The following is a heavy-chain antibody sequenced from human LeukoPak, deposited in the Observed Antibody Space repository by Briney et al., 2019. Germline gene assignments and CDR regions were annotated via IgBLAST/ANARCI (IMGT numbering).Heavy chain of an antibody. Sequence: GGSLRLSCAASGFTFSSYSMNWVRQAPGKGLEWVSSISSSSDYIYYADSVKGRFTISRDNAKNSLYLQMNSLRVEDTAVYYCARSKKNWNFDYWGQGTLVTVSS. D-gene: IGHD1-1*01. V-gene: IGHV3-21*04. CDR1: GFTFSSYS. J-gene: IGHJ4*02. CDR2: ISSSSDYI. CDR3: ARSKKNWNFDY.